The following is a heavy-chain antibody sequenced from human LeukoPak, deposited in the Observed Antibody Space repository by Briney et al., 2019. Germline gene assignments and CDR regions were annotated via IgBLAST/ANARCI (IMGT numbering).Heavy chain of an antibody. CDR3: AESITIFGVVLDSWFDP. J-gene: IGHJ5*02. D-gene: IGHD3-3*01. CDR2: IIPIFGTA. V-gene: IGHV1-69*13. CDR1: GGTFSSYA. Sequence: ASVKVSCKASGGTFSSYAISWVRQAPGQGLEWMGGIIPIFGTANYAQKFQGRVTITADESTSTAYVELSSLRSEDTAVYYCAESITIFGVVLDSWFDPWGQGTLVTVSS.